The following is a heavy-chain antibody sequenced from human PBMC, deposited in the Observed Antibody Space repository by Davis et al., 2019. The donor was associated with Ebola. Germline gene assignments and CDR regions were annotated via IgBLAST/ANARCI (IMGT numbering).Heavy chain of an antibody. D-gene: IGHD1-26*01. CDR1: GYTFTSYG. V-gene: IGHV1-18*01. Sequence: AASVKVSCKASGYTFTSYGISWVRRAPGQGLEWMGWISAYNGNTNYAQKLQGRVTMTTDTSTSTAYMELRSLRSDDTAVYYCARDQASSGSYYEVYYYGMDVWGKGTTVTVSS. J-gene: IGHJ6*04. CDR3: ARDQASSGSYYEVYYYGMDV. CDR2: ISAYNGNT.